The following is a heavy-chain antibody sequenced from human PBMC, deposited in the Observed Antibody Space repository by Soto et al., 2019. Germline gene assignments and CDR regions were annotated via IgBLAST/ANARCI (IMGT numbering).Heavy chain of an antibody. CDR3: ASVAGSYMDV. Sequence: PAGSMRLAFAASGFTFSIYSMNWVRQAPGKGLEWISYISSSGRTIYYADSVKGRFTISRDNAKNSLYLQMNSLRAEDTAVYYCASVAGSYMDVWGKGTTVTVSS. V-gene: IGHV3-48*01. CDR2: ISSSGRTI. D-gene: IGHD6-19*01. J-gene: IGHJ6*03. CDR1: GFTFSIYS.